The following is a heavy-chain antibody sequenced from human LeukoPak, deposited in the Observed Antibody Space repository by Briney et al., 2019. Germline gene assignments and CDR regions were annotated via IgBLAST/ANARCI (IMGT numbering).Heavy chain of an antibody. CDR1: GGSISSSSYY. J-gene: IGHJ4*02. D-gene: IGHD4-23*01. CDR2: IYYSGST. CDR3: ARHKDDYGGNSVQFDY. Sequence: PSETLSLTCTVSGGSISSSSYYWGWIRQPPGKGLEWIGSIYYSGSTYYNPSLKSRATISVDTSKNQFSLKLSSVTAADTAVYYCARHKDDYGGNSVQFDYWGQGTLVTVSS. V-gene: IGHV4-39*01.